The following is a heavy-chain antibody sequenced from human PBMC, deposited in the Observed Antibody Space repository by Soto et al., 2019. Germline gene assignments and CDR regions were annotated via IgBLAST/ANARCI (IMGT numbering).Heavy chain of an antibody. V-gene: IGHV3-23*01. CDR1: GFTFNNYA. CDR3: AKDLGDTSPVGFDY. Sequence: LRLSCTASGFTFNNYAMTWVRQAPGKGLEWVAVMSGSSVITYYADSVKGRFTISRDNSKNTLCLQMNSLRADDTAVYYCAKDLGDTSPVGFDYWGQGTLVTVSS. D-gene: IGHD2-21*02. J-gene: IGHJ4*02. CDR2: MSGSSVIT.